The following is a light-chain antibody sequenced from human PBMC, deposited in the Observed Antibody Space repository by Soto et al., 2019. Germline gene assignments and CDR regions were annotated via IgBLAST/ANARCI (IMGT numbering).Light chain of an antibody. V-gene: IGKV1-33*01. CDR2: DAS. CDR3: QQYDNLPLT. CDR1: QDISNY. Sequence: DIQMTPSPSSLSASVGDRVTITCQASQDISNYLNWYQQKPGKAPKLLIYDASNLETGVTSRFSGSGSGTDFTFTITSLQPEDIATYDCQQYDNLPLTFGGGTKVEIK. J-gene: IGKJ4*01.